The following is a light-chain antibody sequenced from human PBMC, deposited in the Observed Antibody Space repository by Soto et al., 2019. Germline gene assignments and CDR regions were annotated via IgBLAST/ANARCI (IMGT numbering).Light chain of an antibody. CDR2: GDT. J-gene: IGLJ3*02. Sequence: QSVLTQPPSVSGAPGQRVTISCTGSSSNIGAGKYVHWYQQLPGRAPKLLIYGDTNRPSGVPDRFSASKSGTSASLAITGLQAEDEADYHCQSYDRGLSASVFGGGTKLTAL. CDR3: QSYDRGLSASV. V-gene: IGLV1-40*01. CDR1: SSNIGAGKY.